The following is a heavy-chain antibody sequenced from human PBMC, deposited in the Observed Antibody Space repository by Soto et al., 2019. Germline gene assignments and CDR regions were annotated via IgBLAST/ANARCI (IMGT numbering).Heavy chain of an antibody. CDR1: GGSFSGYY. CDR2: INHSGST. D-gene: IGHD6-19*01. V-gene: IGHV4-34*01. J-gene: IGHJ4*02. CDR3: ARGRDIAVAGTDFDY. Sequence: QVQLQQWGAGLLKPSETLSLTCAVYGGSFSGYYWSWIRQPPGKGLEWIGEINHSGSTNYNPSLKSRVTISVDTSKNHFSLKLSSVTAADTAVYYCARGRDIAVAGTDFDYWGQGTLVTVSS.